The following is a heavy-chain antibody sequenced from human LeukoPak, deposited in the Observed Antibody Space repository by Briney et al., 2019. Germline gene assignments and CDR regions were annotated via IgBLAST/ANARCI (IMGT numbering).Heavy chain of an antibody. CDR1: QGTFSSYT. D-gene: IGHD3-10*01. Sequence: ASVKVSCKASQGTFSSYTNSWGRQSPGQGLEWMGRIFPILGIANYAQRFQGRVTITADKSTSTAYRELSSLRSEDTAVYYCVSYYGAGPDGYWGQGTLDSVSS. CDR3: VSYYGAGPDGY. V-gene: IGHV1-69*02. J-gene: IGHJ4*02. CDR2: IFPILGIA.